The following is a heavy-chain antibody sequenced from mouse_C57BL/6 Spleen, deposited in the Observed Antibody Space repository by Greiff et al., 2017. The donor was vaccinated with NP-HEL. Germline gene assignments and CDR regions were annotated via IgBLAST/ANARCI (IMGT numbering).Heavy chain of an antibody. D-gene: IGHD2-1*01. Sequence: VQLQQSGAELVRPGASVKLSCKASGYTFTDYYTNWVKQRPGQGLEWIARIYPGSGNTYYNEKFKGKATLTAEKSSSTAYMQLSSLTSEDSAVYFCAMGDGNYYAMDYWGQGTSVTVSS. CDR3: AMGDGNYYAMDY. CDR1: GYTFTDYY. V-gene: IGHV1-76*01. CDR2: IYPGSGNT. J-gene: IGHJ4*01.